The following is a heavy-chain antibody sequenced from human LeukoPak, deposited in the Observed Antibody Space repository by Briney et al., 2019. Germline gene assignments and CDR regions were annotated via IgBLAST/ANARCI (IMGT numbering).Heavy chain of an antibody. D-gene: IGHD5-18*01. J-gene: IGHJ4*02. CDR3: ARAVDTAMGTKYYFDY. CDR1: EYSFTNYW. Sequence: GESLKISCKGSEYSFTNYWIGWVRQMPGKGLEWMGIIYPGDSDTRYSPSFQGQVTISADKSISTAYLQWSSLKASDTAMYYCARAVDTAMGTKYYFDYWGQGTLVTVSS. CDR2: IYPGDSDT. V-gene: IGHV5-51*01.